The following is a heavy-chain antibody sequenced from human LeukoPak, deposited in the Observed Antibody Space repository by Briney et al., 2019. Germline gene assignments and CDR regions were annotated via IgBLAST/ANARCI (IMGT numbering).Heavy chain of an antibody. CDR1: GFTFSNAW. Sequence: GGSLRLSCAASGFTFSNAWMSWVRQAPGKGLKWVGLIKSKTDGETTDYAAPVKGRFTISRDDSKNTLYLQMNSLKTEDTAVYYCTTDYYDYVWGSYRPDYWGQGTLVTVSS. V-gene: IGHV3-15*01. CDR3: TTDYYDYVWGSYRPDY. J-gene: IGHJ4*02. CDR2: IKSKTDGETT. D-gene: IGHD3-16*02.